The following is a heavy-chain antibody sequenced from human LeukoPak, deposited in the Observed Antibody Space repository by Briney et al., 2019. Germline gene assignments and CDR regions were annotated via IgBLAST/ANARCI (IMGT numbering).Heavy chain of an antibody. CDR2: ISYDGSNK. V-gene: IGHV3-30*03. D-gene: IGHD6-6*01. CDR1: GFTFSSYS. CDR3: ARDRGAGSSSYYYYGMDV. J-gene: IGHJ6*02. Sequence: GGSLRLSCAASGFTFSSYSMNWVRQAPGKGLEWVAVISYDGSNKYYADSVKGRFTISRDNSKNTLYLQMNSLRAEDTAVYYCARDRGAGSSSYYYYGMDVWGQGTTVTVSS.